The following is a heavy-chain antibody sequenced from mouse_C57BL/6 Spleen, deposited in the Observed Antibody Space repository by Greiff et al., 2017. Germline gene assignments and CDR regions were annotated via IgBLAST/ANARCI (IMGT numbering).Heavy chain of an antibody. D-gene: IGHD1-1*01. CDR3: ARGDYYGSSSFAY. Sequence: DVMLVESGGGLVQPGGSLKLSCAASGIDFSRYWMSWVRRAPGKGLEWIGEINPDSSTINYAPSLKDKFIISRDNAKNTLYLQMSKVRSEDTALYYCARGDYYGSSSFAYWGQGTLVTVSA. CDR2: INPDSSTI. CDR1: GIDFSRYW. J-gene: IGHJ3*01. V-gene: IGHV4-1*01.